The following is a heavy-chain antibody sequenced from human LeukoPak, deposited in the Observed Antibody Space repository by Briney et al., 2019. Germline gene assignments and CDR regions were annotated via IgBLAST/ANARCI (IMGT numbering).Heavy chain of an antibody. CDR1: GYTFTSYA. CDR2: INTNTGNP. J-gene: IGHJ4*02. Sequence: ASVKVSCKASGYTFTSYAMNWVRQAPGQGLEWMGWINTNTGNPTYAQGFTGRFVFSLDTSVSTAYLQISSLKAEDTAVYYCARVPRTIRGARNLGEDYWGQGTLVTVSS. D-gene: IGHD3-10*01. CDR3: ARVPRTIRGARNLGEDY. V-gene: IGHV7-4-1*02.